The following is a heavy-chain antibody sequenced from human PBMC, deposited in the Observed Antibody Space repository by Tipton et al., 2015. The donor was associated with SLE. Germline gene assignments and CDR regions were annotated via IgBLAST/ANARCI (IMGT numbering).Heavy chain of an antibody. CDR3: ARGAKERITLVRVRPYYFDY. J-gene: IGHJ4*01. CDR2: VYTSGTT. CDR1: GVSVSSDEYY. D-gene: IGHD3-10*01. V-gene: IGHV4-61*02. Sequence: LRLSCSVSGVSVSSDEYYWSWIRKPAGKGLEWDGRVYTSGTTDYNPSLKSRVTISVDTSNNQLPLKLTSVTAADTAVYYCARGAKERITLVRVRPYYFDYWGQGSLVTVSS.